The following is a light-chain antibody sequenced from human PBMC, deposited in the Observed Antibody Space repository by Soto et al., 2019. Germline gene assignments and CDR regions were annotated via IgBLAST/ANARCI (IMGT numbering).Light chain of an antibody. Sequence: EIVLTQSPGTLSLSPGERATLSCRASQSVSSSYLAWYQQKPGQAPRLLIYGASSRATGIPDRFSGSESGTDFTLTISRLEPEDFAVYYCQQYGSSPFTFGPGTKVVIK. J-gene: IGKJ3*01. CDR3: QQYGSSPFT. CDR2: GAS. CDR1: QSVSSSY. V-gene: IGKV3-20*01.